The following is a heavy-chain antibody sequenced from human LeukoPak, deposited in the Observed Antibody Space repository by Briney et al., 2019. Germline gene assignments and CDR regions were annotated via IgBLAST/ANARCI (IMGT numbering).Heavy chain of an antibody. V-gene: IGHV4-39*01. CDR2: IYYSGST. D-gene: IGHD2/OR15-2a*01. J-gene: IGHJ1*01. Sequence: PSETLSLTCTVSGGSISSSSYYWGWIRQPPGKGLEWIGSIYYSGSTYYNPSLKSRVTISVDTSKNQFSLKLSSVTAADTSVYYFARQTSFWYLQHWGQGTLVTVSS. CDR1: GGSISSSSYY. CDR3: ARQTSFWYLQH.